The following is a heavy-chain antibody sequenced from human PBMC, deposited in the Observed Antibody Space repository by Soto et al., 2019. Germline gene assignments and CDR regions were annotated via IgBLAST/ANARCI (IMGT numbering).Heavy chain of an antibody. D-gene: IGHD3-22*01. CDR1: GYTFTSYY. CDR3: ARLGYYDSSGHYYSSDY. J-gene: IGHJ4*02. CDR2: INPSGGST. V-gene: IGHV1-46*01. Sequence: ASVKVSCKASGYTFTSYYMHWVRQAPGQGLEWMGIINPSGGSTSYAQKLQGRVTMTRDTSTSTVYMELSSLRSEDTAVYYCARLGYYDSSGHYYSSDYWGQGTLVTVSS.